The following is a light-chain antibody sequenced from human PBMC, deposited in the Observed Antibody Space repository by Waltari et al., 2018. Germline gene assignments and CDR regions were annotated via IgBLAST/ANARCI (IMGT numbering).Light chain of an antibody. V-gene: IGLV2-23*02. CDR3: CSYTDGNTLV. CDR1: SSAVGRYNF. J-gene: IGLJ2*01. CDR2: KVS. Sequence: QSALTQPASVSGSPGQSITISCTGTSSAVGRYNFVSWYQQHPDKAPKLIIYKVSERPSGVSNRFSGSKSDNRASLTISGLQAEDEAHYYCCSYTDGNTLVFGGGTKLTVL.